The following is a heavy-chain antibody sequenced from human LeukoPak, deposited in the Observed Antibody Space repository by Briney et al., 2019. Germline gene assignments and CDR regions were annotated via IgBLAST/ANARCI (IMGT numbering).Heavy chain of an antibody. CDR2: IYYSGDS. J-gene: IGHJ3*02. D-gene: IGHD3-3*01. CDR1: GGSISSSSHY. CDR3: ARGIHPPHYDFWSGYAFDI. Sequence: SETLSLTCTVSGGSISSSSHYWGWIRQPPGKGLEWISSIYYSGDSYYNPSLKSRVTTSVDTSKSQFSLRLSSVTAADTAVYYCARGIHPPHYDFWSGYAFDIWGQGTMVTVSS. V-gene: IGHV4-39*01.